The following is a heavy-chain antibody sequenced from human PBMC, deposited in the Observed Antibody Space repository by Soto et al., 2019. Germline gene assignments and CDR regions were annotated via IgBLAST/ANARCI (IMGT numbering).Heavy chain of an antibody. CDR2: IYWDDDK. CDR1: GFSLSTSGVG. D-gene: IGHD6-6*01. Sequence: QITLKESGPALVKPTQTLTLTCTFSGFSLSTSGVGVGWLRQPPGKALEWLALIYWDDDKRYSPSVKSRLTITKDTSKNQVVLTLTNLDPVDTATYYCAHRGDSSSSRVFHIWGQGTMVTVSS. CDR3: AHRGDSSSSRVFHI. J-gene: IGHJ3*02. V-gene: IGHV2-5*02.